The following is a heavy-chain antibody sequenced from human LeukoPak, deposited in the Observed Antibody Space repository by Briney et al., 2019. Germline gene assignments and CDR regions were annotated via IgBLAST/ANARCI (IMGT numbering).Heavy chain of an antibody. Sequence: SETLSLTCAVSGGSISSGGYSWSWIRQPPGKGLEWIGYIYYSGSTYYNPSLKSRVTISVDTSKNQFSLKLSSVTAADTAVYYCARAILSGYPDSWGQGTLVIVFS. CDR1: GGSISSGGYS. CDR2: IYYSGST. V-gene: IGHV4-30-4*07. J-gene: IGHJ4*02. CDR3: ARAILSGYPDS. D-gene: IGHD3-3*01.